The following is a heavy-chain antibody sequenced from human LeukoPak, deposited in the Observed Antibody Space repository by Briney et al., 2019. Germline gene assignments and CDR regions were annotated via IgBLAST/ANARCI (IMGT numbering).Heavy chain of an antibody. V-gene: IGHV3-21*01. Sequence: GGSLRLSCAASGFAFSSYSMNWVRQAPGKGLEWVSSISSSSSYIYYADSVKGRFTISRDNAKNSLYMQMNSLRAEDTAVYYCAREEVKSFDNWGQGTLVTVSP. CDR2: ISSSSSYI. CDR3: AREEVKSFDN. J-gene: IGHJ4*02. CDR1: GFAFSSYS.